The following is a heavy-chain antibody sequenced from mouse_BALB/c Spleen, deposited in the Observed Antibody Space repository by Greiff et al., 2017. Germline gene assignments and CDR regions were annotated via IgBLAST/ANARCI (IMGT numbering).Heavy chain of an antibody. V-gene: IGHV14-3*02. CDR1: GFNIKDTY. Sequence: VQLQQSGAELVKPGASVKLSCTASGFNIKDTYMHWVKQRPEQGLEWIGRIDPANGNTKYDPKFQGKATITADTSSNTAYLQLSSLTSEDTAVYYCASRDRFAYWGQGTLVTVSA. J-gene: IGHJ3*01. CDR3: ASRDRFAY. D-gene: IGHD3-3*01. CDR2: IDPANGNT.